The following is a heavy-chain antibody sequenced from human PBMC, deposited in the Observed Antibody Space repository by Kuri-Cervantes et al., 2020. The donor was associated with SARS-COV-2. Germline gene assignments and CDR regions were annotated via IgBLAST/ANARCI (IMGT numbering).Heavy chain of an antibody. J-gene: IGHJ4*02. Sequence: GSLRLSCIVSGGSVSSGSHYWSWVRQPPGKGLEWIGYIYYSGSTKYNPSLKSRVTMSVDTSKNQFSLKLNSVTPADTAVYYCARTLDYYGSGTYCFDYWGQGTLVTV. V-gene: IGHV4-61*01. D-gene: IGHD3-10*01. CDR1: GGSVSSGSHY. CDR2: IYYSGST. CDR3: ARTLDYYGSGTYCFDY.